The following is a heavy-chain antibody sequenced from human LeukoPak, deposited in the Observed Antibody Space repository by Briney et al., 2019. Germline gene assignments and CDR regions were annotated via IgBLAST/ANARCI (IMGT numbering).Heavy chain of an antibody. J-gene: IGHJ6*03. CDR3: ARGPLSAEYSSSSPWDYYYYYYMDV. CDR2: IIPIFGTA. V-gene: IGHV1-69*05. D-gene: IGHD6-6*01. Sequence: GASVKVSCKASGGTFSSYAISWVRQAPGQGLEWMGGIIPIFGTANYAQKFQGRVTITTDESTSTAYMELSSLRSEDTAVYYCARGPLSAEYSSSSPWDYYYYYYMDVWGKGTTVTVSS. CDR1: GGTFSSYA.